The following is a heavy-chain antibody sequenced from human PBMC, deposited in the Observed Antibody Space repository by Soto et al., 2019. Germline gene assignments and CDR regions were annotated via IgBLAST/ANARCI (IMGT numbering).Heavy chain of an antibody. CDR1: GFSLSTSGVG. V-gene: IGHV2-5*02. Sequence: SGPTLVNPTQTLTLTCTFSGFSLSTSGVGVAWFRQPPGKALEWLGIIYWDDDKRYSPSLKSRVTITKDTFKNQLVLTMTNMDPVDTATYYCAHLPWKQLWPRAPVVYWGQGTPVTVSS. CDR2: IYWDDDK. CDR3: AHLPWKQLWPRAPVVY. D-gene: IGHD5-18*01. J-gene: IGHJ4*02.